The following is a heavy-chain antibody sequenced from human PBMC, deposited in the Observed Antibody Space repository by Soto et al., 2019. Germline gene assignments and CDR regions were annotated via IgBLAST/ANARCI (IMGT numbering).Heavy chain of an antibody. CDR3: ARVYTGAIFGVVTRYGMAF. CDR1: GGSISSGGYY. CDR2: IYYSGST. J-gene: IGHJ6*02. Sequence: PSETLSLTCTVSGGSISSGGYYWSWIRQHPGKGLEWIGYIYYSGSTYYNPSLKSRVTISVDTSKNQFSLKLSSVTAADTAVYYCARVYTGAIFGVVTRYGMAFWGQGSSVTVS. D-gene: IGHD3-3*01. V-gene: IGHV4-31*03.